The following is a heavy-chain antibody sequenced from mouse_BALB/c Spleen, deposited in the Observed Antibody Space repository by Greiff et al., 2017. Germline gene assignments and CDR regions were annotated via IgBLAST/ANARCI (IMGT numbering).Heavy chain of an antibody. Sequence: EVQLVESGPELVKPGASVKISCKTSGYTFTEYTMHWVKQSHGKSLEWIGGINPNNGGTSYNQKFKGKATLTVDKSSSTAYMELRSLTSEDSAVYYCARGYYYGSSSFAYWGQGTLVTVSA. CDR3: ARGYYYGSSSFAY. CDR2: INPNNGGT. V-gene: IGHV1-18*01. CDR1: GYTFTEYT. D-gene: IGHD1-1*01. J-gene: IGHJ3*01.